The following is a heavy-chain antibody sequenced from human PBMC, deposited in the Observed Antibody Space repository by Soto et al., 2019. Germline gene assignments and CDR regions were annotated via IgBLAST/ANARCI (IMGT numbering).Heavy chain of an antibody. CDR3: ARVNYSNYPYYYYYGMDV. D-gene: IGHD4-4*01. V-gene: IGHV1-18*01. CDR1: GYTFTSYG. J-gene: IGHJ6*02. CDR2: ISAYNGNT. Sequence: QVQLVQSGAEVKKPGASVKASCKASGYTFTSYGISWVRQAPGQGLEWMGWISAYNGNTNYAQKLQGRVTMTTDTSTSTAYMELRSLRSDDTAVYYCARVNYSNYPYYYYYGMDVWGQGTTVTVSS.